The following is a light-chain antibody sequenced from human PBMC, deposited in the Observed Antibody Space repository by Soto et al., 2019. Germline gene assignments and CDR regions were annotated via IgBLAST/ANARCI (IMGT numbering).Light chain of an antibody. CDR1: QGISNY. J-gene: IGKJ3*01. V-gene: IGKV1-27*01. CDR2: AAS. CDR3: QKYNSATFT. Sequence: DIQMTQSPSSLSASVGDRVTITCRARQGISNYLAWYQQKPGKVPKLLIYAASTLQSGVPSRFSGSGSGTDFTRTISSLQPEDVATYYCQKYNSATFTFGPGTKVDIK.